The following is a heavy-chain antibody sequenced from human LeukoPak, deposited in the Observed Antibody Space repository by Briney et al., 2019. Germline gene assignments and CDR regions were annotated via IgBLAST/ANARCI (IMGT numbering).Heavy chain of an antibody. V-gene: IGHV3-7*01. Sequence: GRSLRLSCAASGFTFSSYWMSWVRQAPGKGLEWVANIKQDGSEKYYVDSVKGRLTISRDNAKNSLYLQMNSLRAEDTAVYCCARDRWRGEGVGDAFDIWGQGTMVTVSS. D-gene: IGHD3-10*01. J-gene: IGHJ3*02. CDR2: IKQDGSEK. CDR1: GFTFSSYW. CDR3: ARDRWRGEGVGDAFDI.